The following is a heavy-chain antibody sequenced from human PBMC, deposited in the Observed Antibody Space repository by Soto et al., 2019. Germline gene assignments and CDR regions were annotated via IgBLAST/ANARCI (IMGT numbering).Heavy chain of an antibody. V-gene: IGHV3-30*18. J-gene: IGHJ5*01. CDR2: TSSDGSKK. CDR1: GFTFRSYA. D-gene: IGHD2-15*01. CDR3: AKEGQARCNGGSCVSGWFDS. Sequence: QVQLVESGGGVVQPGKSLKLSCVASGFTFRSYAMHWVRQAPGQGLEWVAFTSSDGSKKDYAESVKGRFTVSRGNFANVLYLEMNSLKTEDTAVYYCAKEGQARCNGGSCVSGWFDSWGHGTQVIVSS.